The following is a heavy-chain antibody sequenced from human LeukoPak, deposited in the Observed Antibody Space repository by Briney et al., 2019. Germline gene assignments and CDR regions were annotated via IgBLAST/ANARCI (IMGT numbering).Heavy chain of an antibody. Sequence: GGPLTLSCAASGFTFNIYPMMGLCHAPGGGRVVGSAISGSRDSTYYADPVKGRFTISRDNAKNTLYLHMNSLRAEDRAVCYGARLLNDYGDYTFQHWGQGTLVTVSS. V-gene: IGHV3-23*01. J-gene: IGHJ1*01. D-gene: IGHD4-17*01. CDR2: ISGSRDST. CDR3: ARLLNDYGDYTFQH. CDR1: GFTFNIYP.